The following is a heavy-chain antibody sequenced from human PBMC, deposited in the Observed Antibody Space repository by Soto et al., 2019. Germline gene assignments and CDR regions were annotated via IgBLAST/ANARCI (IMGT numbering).Heavy chain of an antibody. CDR3: AREYCTNGVCYHLDDY. Sequence: QVQLVQSGAEVKKPGASVKVSCKASGYTFTSYDINWVRQATGQGLEWMGWMNPNSGNTGYAQKFQGRVTMTRNTSISTAYMELSSLRSEDTAVYYCAREYCTNGVCYHLDDYWGQGTLVTVSS. D-gene: IGHD2-8*01. CDR1: GYTFTSYD. CDR2: MNPNSGNT. V-gene: IGHV1-8*01. J-gene: IGHJ4*02.